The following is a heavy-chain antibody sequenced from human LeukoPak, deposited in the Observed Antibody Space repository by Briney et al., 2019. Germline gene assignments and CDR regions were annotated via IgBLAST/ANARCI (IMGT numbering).Heavy chain of an antibody. CDR2: IIPIFGIA. Sequence: ASVKVSCKASGGTFSSYAISWVRLAPGQGLEWMGRIIPIFGIANYAQKFQGRVTITADKSTSTAYMELSSLRSEDTAVYYCARDRSGLQQLEYFYYWGQGTLVTVSS. CDR1: GGTFSSYA. CDR3: ARDRSGLQQLEYFYY. V-gene: IGHV1-69*04. J-gene: IGHJ4*02. D-gene: IGHD6-13*01.